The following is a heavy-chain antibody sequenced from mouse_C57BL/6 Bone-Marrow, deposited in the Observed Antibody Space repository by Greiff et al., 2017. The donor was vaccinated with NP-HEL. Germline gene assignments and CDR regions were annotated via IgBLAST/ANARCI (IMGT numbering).Heavy chain of an antibody. Sequence: QVQLKQPGAELVKPGASVKLSCKASGYTFTSYWITWVKQRPGQGLEWIGDIYPGSGSTNYNEKFKSKATLTVDTSSSTAYMQLSSLTSEDSAVYYCARRNYSNYQFAYWGQGTLVTVSA. J-gene: IGHJ3*01. D-gene: IGHD2-5*01. CDR2: IYPGSGST. CDR1: GYTFTSYW. V-gene: IGHV1-55*01. CDR3: ARRNYSNYQFAY.